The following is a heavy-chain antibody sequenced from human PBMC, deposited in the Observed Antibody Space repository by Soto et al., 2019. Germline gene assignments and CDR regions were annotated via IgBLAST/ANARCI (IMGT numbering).Heavy chain of an antibody. J-gene: IGHJ6*03. CDR3: TRSAYMDV. CDR2: ISRSSSTI. D-gene: IGHD2-2*01. V-gene: IGHV3-48*01. Sequence: EVQLVESGGRLVQPGGSLRLSCAASGFTFSSYSMNWVRQAPGKGLEWVSYISRSSSTIYYADSVKGRFTISRDNAKNSLYLQMNSLRSEDTAVYYATRSAYMDVWGKGTTVTVSS. CDR1: GFTFSSYS.